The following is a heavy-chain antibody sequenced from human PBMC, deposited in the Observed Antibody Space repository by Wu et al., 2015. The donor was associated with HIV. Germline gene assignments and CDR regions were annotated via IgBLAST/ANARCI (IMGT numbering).Heavy chain of an antibody. CDR1: GGSFSGYY. CDR3: ASPRRSSHYYDSSGRASFAFDI. J-gene: IGHJ3*02. D-gene: IGHD3-22*01. CDR2: INHSGST. V-gene: IGHV4-34*01. Sequence: QVQLQQWGAGLLKPSETLSLTCAVYGGSFSGYYWSWIRQPPGKGLEWIGEINHSGSTNYNPSLKSRVTISVDTSKNQFSLKLSSVTAADTAVYYCASPRRSSHYYDSSGRASFAFDIWGQGTMVTVSS.